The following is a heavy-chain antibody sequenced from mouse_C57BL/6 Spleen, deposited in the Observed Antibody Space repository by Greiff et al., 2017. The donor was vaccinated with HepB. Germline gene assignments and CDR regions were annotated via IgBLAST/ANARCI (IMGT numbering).Heavy chain of an antibody. J-gene: IGHJ3*01. CDR1: GYTFTEYT. CDR3: ARHEVCSGYAFAY. CDR2: FYPGSGSI. V-gene: IGHV1-62-2*01. Sequence: QVQLQQSGAELAKLGASVKLSCKASGYTFTEYTIHWVKQRSGQGLEWIGWFYPGSGSIKYNEKFKDKSPLTADKSSSTFYRELSRLTSEDSAVYFCARHEVCSGYAFAYWGQGTLVTVSA. D-gene: IGHD3-2*02.